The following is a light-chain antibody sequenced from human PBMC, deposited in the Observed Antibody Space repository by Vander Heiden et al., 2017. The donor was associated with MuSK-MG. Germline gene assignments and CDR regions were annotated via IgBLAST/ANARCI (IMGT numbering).Light chain of an antibody. V-gene: IGLV2-23*01. CDR2: EGS. CDR1: SSDVGSYNL. Sequence: QSALTQPASVSGSPGQSLTISCTGTSSDVGSYNLVSWYQQHPGKAHKLMIYEGSKRPEGVANRFSGSKAGNTASLTIYGRKAEDEADYYCCSYAGSSTYVFGTGTKVTVL. J-gene: IGLJ1*01. CDR3: CSYAGSSTYV.